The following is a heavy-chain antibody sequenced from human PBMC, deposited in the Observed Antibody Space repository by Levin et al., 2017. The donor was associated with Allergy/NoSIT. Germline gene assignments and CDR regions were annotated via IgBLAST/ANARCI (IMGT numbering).Heavy chain of an antibody. D-gene: IGHD6-13*01. CDR1: GFTFRNVW. J-gene: IGHJ4*02. V-gene: IGHV3-15*01. CDR2: IKSKTEGGTA. Sequence: GGSLRLSCAASGFTFRNVWLGWVRQPPGKGLEWVGRIKSKTEGGTAECAAPVKGRFTISRDDSKNTLYRQLQSRKTDDTAGYYCTDHSITWFYIEYRGQGTLVTVSS. CDR3: TDHSITWFYIEY.